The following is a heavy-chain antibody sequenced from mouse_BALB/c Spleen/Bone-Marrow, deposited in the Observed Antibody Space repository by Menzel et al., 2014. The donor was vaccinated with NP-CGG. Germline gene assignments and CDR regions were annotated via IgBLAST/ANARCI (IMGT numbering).Heavy chain of an antibody. CDR2: ITLKSNNYAT. Sequence: EVKVEESGGGLVQPGGSMKLSCVASGFTFSNYWMNWVRQSPEKGLEWVAEITLKSNNYATHYAESVKGRFTISRDDSKSSVYLQMNNLRAEDTGIYYCTVPFGPGFDYWGQGTTLTVSS. CDR1: GFTFSNYW. J-gene: IGHJ2*01. CDR3: TVPFGPGFDY. V-gene: IGHV6-6*02.